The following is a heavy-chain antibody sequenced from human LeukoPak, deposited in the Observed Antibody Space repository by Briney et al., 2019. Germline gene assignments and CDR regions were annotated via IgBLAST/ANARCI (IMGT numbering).Heavy chain of an antibody. V-gene: IGHV1-18*01. CDR3: AREPARYYYDSSGYYYGSYFDY. D-gene: IGHD3-22*01. Sequence: ASVKVSCKASGYTFTSYGISWVRQAPGQGLEWMGWISAYNGNTNYAQKLQGRVTMTTDTSTSTAYMELRSLRSDDTAVYYCAREPARYYYDSSGYYYGSYFDYWGQGTLVTVSS. CDR1: GYTFTSYG. CDR2: ISAYNGNT. J-gene: IGHJ4*02.